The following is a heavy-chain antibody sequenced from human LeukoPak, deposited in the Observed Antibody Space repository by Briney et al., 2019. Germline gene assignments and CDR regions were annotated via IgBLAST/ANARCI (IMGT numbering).Heavy chain of an antibody. V-gene: IGHV4-59*01. CDR2: IYYSGST. CDR3: ARDGLGIDY. Sequence: SETLSLTCIVSGGSITTYYWSWIRQPPGEGLEWIGYIYYSGSTNYNPSLKSRVTISVDTSKNQFSLKVNSVTAADTAVYYCARDGLGIDYWGQGTLVTVSS. D-gene: IGHD6-19*01. J-gene: IGHJ4*02. CDR1: GGSITTYY.